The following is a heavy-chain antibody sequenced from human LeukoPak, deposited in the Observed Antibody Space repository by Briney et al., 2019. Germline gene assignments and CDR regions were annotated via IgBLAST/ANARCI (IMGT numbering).Heavy chain of an antibody. V-gene: IGHV3-53*01. J-gene: IGHJ4*02. Sequence: GGSLRLSCAASGFTFSSYAMSWVRQAPGKGLEWVSVIYSGGSTYYADSVKGRFTISRDNSKNTLYLQMNSLRAEDTAVYYCARDFYFDYWGQGTLVTVSS. CDR2: IYSGGST. CDR1: GFTFSSYA. CDR3: ARDFYFDY.